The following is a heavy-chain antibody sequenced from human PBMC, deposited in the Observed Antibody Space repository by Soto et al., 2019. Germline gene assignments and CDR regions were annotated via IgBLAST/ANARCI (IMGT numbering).Heavy chain of an antibody. CDR3: ARDESGSFDY. CDR2: IYYSGST. CDR1: GCSISSYY. D-gene: IGHD3-10*01. J-gene: IGHJ4*02. Sequence: SETLSLTCTVSGCSISSYYWSWIRQPPGKGLEWIGYIYYSGSTNYNPSLKSRVTISVDTSKNQFSLKLSSVTAADTAVYYCARDESGSFDYWGQGTLVTVSS. V-gene: IGHV4-59*01.